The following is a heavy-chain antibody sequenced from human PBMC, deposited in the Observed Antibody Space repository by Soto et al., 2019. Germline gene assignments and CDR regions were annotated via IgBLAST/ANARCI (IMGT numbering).Heavy chain of an antibody. CDR3: ARGEYSYAPMDY. CDR1: GGSISSGGYY. J-gene: IGHJ4*02. CDR2: IYYSGST. D-gene: IGHD5-18*01. Sequence: KPSETLSLTCTVSGGSISSGGYYWSWIRQHPGKGLEWIGYIYYSGSTYYNPSLKSRVTISVDTSKNQFSLKLSSVTAADTAVYYCARGEYSYAPMDYWGQGTLVTVSS. V-gene: IGHV4-31*03.